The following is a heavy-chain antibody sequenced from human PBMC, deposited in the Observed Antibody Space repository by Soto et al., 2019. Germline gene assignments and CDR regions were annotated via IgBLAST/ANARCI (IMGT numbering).Heavy chain of an antibody. CDR3: AKVSRVVPATNLGLYYGMDV. D-gene: IGHD2-2*01. CDR1: GFTFSSYS. CDR2: ICCDGSNK. V-gene: IGHV3-30*02. J-gene: IGHJ6*02. Sequence: PGGSLRLSCAASGFTFSSYSMNWVRQAPGKGLEWVSYICCDGSNKYYADSVKGRFTISRDNSKNTLYLQMNSLRAEDTAVYYCAKVSRVVPATNLGLYYGMDVWGQGTTVTVSS.